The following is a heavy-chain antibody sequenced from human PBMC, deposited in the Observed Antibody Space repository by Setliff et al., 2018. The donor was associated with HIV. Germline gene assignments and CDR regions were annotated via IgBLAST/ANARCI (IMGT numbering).Heavy chain of an antibody. CDR3: VRQGGWTYAQNAFDI. D-gene: IGHD3-16*01. CDR1: GYSFTKYW. CDR2: IYAGDSAT. Sequence: PGESLKISCQGSGYSFTKYWIAWVRQTPGKGLEWMGIIYAGDSATRYSPPFQGQVTISVDKSISTAYLQWFSLKASDTAMYYCVRQGGWTYAQNAFDIWGQGTMVTVSS. V-gene: IGHV5-51*01. J-gene: IGHJ3*02.